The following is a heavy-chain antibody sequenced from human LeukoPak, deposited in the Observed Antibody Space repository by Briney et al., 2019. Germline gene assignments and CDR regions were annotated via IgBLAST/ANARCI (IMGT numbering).Heavy chain of an antibody. V-gene: IGHV3-30*03. D-gene: IGHD6-19*01. Sequence: GGSLRLSCAASGFTFSSYGMHWVRQAPGKGLEWVAVISYDGGNKYYADSVKGRFTISRDNSKNTLYLQMNSLRAEDTAVYYCARWYSSGWYPYFQHWGQGTLVTVSS. J-gene: IGHJ1*01. CDR1: GFTFSSYG. CDR2: ISYDGGNK. CDR3: ARWYSSGWYPYFQH.